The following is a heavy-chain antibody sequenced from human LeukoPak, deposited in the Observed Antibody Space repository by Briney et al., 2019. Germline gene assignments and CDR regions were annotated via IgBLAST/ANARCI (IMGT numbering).Heavy chain of an antibody. Sequence: PGGSLRLSCEDSGYSFGGFYMHWVRQAPGKGLEWVASINSDGEYTVYAASVKGRFTISRDNSNNMLNLQMSSLRAEDTALYYCAQRGVQGYMDVWGKGTTVIVSS. CDR3: AQRGVQGYMDV. CDR1: GYSFGGFY. J-gene: IGHJ6*03. D-gene: IGHD1-26*01. CDR2: INSDGEYT. V-gene: IGHV3-20*04.